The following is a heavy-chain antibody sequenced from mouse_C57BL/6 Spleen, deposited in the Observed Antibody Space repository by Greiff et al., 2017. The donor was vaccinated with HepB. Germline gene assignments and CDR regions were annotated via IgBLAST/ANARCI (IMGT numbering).Heavy chain of an antibody. D-gene: IGHD1-1*01. CDR2: INPNNGGT. CDR3: ARMVVASPITMDY. J-gene: IGHJ4*01. V-gene: IGHV1-26*01. Sequence: EVQLQQSGPELVKPGASVKISCKASGYTFTDYYMNWVKQSHGKSLEWIGDINPNNGGTSYNQKFKGKATLTVDKSSSTAYMELRSLTSEDSAVYYCARMVVASPITMDYWGQGTSVTVSS. CDR1: GYTFTDYY.